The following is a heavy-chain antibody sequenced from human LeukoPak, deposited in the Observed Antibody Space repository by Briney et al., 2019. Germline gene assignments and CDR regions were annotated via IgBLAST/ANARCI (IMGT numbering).Heavy chain of an antibody. CDR2: ISSGGTTI. J-gene: IGHJ4*02. Sequence: PGGSLRLSCEASGFTFSNFAMNWVRQAPGKGLEWISFISSGGTTISYAESVRGRFTISRDNSKNTLYLQMNSLRAEDTAVYYCARGGIYFDYWGQGTLVTVSS. CDR1: GFTFSNFA. D-gene: IGHD3-16*01. CDR3: ARGGIYFDY. V-gene: IGHV3-48*01.